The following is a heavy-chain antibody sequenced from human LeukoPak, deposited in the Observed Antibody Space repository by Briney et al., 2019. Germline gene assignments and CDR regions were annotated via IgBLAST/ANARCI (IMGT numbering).Heavy chain of an antibody. CDR3: ARRLRIEGGTRRGDALDM. V-gene: IGHV4-59*08. D-gene: IGHD1-26*01. CDR2: ICNSGST. Sequence: PSETLSLTCTVSGGSINTYYWTWIRQPPGKGLEWIGYICNSGSTNYNPSLKSRVTISTDTSKKQFSLRVSSVTAADTAVYYCARRLRIEGGTRRGDALDMWGQGTMVTVSS. J-gene: IGHJ3*02. CDR1: GGSINTYY.